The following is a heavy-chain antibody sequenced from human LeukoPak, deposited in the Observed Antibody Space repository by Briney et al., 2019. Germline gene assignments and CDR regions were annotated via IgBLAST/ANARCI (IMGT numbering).Heavy chain of an antibody. CDR1: GGSISSSSYY. CDR2: IYYSGST. V-gene: IGHV4-39*01. J-gene: IGHJ4*02. CDR3: ARIVTTDWPRTSYYFDY. Sequence: SETLSLTCTVSGGSISSSSYYWGWIRQPPGKGLEWIGSIYYSGSTYYNPSLKSRVTISVDTSKNQFSLKLSSVTAADTAVYYCARIVTTDWPRTSYYFDYWGQGTLVTVSS. D-gene: IGHD3-9*01.